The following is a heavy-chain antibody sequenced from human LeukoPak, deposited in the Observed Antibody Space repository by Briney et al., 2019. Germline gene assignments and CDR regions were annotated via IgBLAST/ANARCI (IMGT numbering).Heavy chain of an antibody. CDR2: ITGSGGGT. D-gene: IGHD1-1*01. Sequence: GGSLRLSCAASGFTFSNYAMSWVRQAPGKGLEWVSGITGSGGGTNYADSVKGRFTISRDNSKNTLYLQMDSLRAEDTAAYYCAKDGQLYYYYMDVWGKGTTVTVSS. V-gene: IGHV3-23*01. CDR3: AKDGQLYYYYMDV. CDR1: GFTFSNYA. J-gene: IGHJ6*03.